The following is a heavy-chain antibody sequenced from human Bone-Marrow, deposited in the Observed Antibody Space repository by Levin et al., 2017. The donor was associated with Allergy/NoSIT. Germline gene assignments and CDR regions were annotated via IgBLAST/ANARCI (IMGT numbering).Heavy chain of an antibody. CDR3: ARIGSWRNNWFDP. CDR1: GFTVSSNY. CDR2: IYSGGST. Sequence: AGGSLRLSCAASGFTVSSNYMSWVRQAPGKGLEWVSVIYSGGSTYYADSVKGRFTISRDNSKNTLYLQMNSLRAEDTAVYYCARIGSWRNNWFDPWGQGTLVTVSS. J-gene: IGHJ5*02. D-gene: IGHD6-13*01. V-gene: IGHV3-66*02.